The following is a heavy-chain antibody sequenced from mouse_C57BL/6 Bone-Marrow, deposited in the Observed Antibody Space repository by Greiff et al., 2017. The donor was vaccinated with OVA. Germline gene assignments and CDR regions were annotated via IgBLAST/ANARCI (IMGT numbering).Heavy chain of an antibody. CDR1: GYAFSSSW. D-gene: IGHD2-4*01. CDR3: AREDDYDWYFDV. J-gene: IGHJ1*03. V-gene: IGHV1-82*01. CDR2: IYPGDGDT. Sequence: QVQLQQSGPELVKPGASVKISCKASGYAFSSSWMNWVKQRPGKGLEWIGRIYPGDGDTNYNGKFKGKATLTADKSSITAYMQLSSLTSEDSAVYFCAREDDYDWYFDVWGTGTTVTVSS.